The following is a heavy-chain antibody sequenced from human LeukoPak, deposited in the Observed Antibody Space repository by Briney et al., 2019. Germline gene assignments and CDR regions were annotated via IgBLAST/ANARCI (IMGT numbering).Heavy chain of an antibody. D-gene: IGHD6-25*01. CDR3: ARYLAAGYFDL. CDR1: GGSIVSYY. V-gene: IGHV4-59*08. CDR2: IYYTGST. J-gene: IGHJ2*01. Sequence: PSETLSLTCTVSGGSIVSYYWSWIRQPPGKGLEWIGYIYYTGSTNYNPSLKSRVTISVDTSKNQLSLKLSSVTAADTAVYYCARYLAAGYFDLWGRGTPVTVSS.